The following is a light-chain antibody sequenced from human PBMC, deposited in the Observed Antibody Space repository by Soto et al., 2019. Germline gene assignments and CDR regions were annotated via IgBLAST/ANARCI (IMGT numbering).Light chain of an antibody. J-gene: IGKJ1*01. CDR2: DVS. CDR3: QQYNSYSPWT. Sequence: DIQMTQSPSTLSASVGDRVTITCRASQTISNWLAWYQQKPGMAPKLLIYDVSNLEGGVPSRFSDSGSGTEFTLTITSLQPDDFATYYCQQYNSYSPWTFGQGTKVEIK. CDR1: QTISNW. V-gene: IGKV1-5*01.